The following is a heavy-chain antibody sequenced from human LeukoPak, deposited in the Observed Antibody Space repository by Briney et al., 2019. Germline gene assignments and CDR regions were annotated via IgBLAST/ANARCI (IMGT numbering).Heavy chain of an antibody. D-gene: IGHD6-19*01. CDR1: GFTVSSNY. Sequence: PGGSLRLSCAASGFTVSSNYMSWVRQAPGKGLEWVSVIYSGGSTYYADSVKGRFTISRDNSKNTLYLQMNSLRAEDTAVYYCARDRVGSGWPRPWYFEFWGQGTLITVSS. V-gene: IGHV3-53*01. J-gene: IGHJ4*02. CDR3: ARDRVGSGWPRPWYFEF. CDR2: IYSGGST.